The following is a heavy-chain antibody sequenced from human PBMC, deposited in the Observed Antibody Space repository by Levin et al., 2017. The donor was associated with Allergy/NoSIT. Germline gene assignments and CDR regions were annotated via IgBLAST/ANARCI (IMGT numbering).Heavy chain of an antibody. CDR2: IYYSGST. D-gene: IGHD3-3*01. J-gene: IGHJ5*02. CDR3: ARGRFGDYDFWSGDTNNWFDP. Sequence: SETLYLTCTVSGGSISSYYWSWIRQPPGKGLEWIGYIYYSGSTNYNPSLKSRVTISVDTSKNQFSLKLSSVTAADTAVYYCARGRFGDYDFWSGDTNNWFDPWGQGTLVTVSS. V-gene: IGHV4-59*01. CDR1: GGSISSYY.